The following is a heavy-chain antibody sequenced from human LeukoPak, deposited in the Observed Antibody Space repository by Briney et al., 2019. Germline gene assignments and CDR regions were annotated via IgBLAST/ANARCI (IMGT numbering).Heavy chain of an antibody. CDR3: AREWKKTGAFDY. CDR2: INTDGSST. D-gene: IGHD1-1*01. Sequence: GGSLRLSCAASGFTFSSYAMHWVRQAPGKGLVWVSRINTDGSSTTYADSVKGRFTISRDNAKNTLYLQMSSLRAEDTAVYYCAREWKKTGAFDYWGQGTLVTVSS. CDR1: GFTFSSYA. V-gene: IGHV3-74*01. J-gene: IGHJ4*02.